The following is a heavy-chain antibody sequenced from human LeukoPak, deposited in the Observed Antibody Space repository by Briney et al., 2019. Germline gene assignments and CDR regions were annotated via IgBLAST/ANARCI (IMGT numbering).Heavy chain of an antibody. V-gene: IGHV3-72*01. J-gene: IGHJ4*02. CDR2: IYNKANSYTT. D-gene: IGHD2-2*02. Sequence: GGSLRLSCAASGLTFSDHYMDWVRQAPGKGLEWVGRIYNKANSYTTEYAASVKGRFSISRDDSKNSLYLQMNSLKTEDTAVYYCAREGGYCNSATCYTYFDYWGQGTLVTASS. CDR3: AREGGYCNSATCYTYFDY. CDR1: GLTFSDHY.